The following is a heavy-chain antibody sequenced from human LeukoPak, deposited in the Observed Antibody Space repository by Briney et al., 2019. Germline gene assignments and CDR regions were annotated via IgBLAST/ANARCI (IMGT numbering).Heavy chain of an antibody. J-gene: IGHJ5*01. D-gene: IGHD3-22*01. CDR2: ISPNSDAT. CDR3: ARVPEYYYDKNWFDT. V-gene: IGHV1-2*02. Sequence: ASVKVFCKASGYPLTGYYMHWVRQAPGQGLESIVWISPNSDATSHAQRSQGRDTIPTHTSITTAYMELRTLTSNDTAVYYCARVPEYYYDKNWFDTWGQGTVVTVSS. CDR1: GYPLTGYY.